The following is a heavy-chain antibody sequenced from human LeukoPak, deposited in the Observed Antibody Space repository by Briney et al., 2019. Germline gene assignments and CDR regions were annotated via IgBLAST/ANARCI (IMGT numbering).Heavy chain of an antibody. J-gene: IGHJ4*02. Sequence: ASVKVSCKTSGYTFTGYYMHWVRQAPGQGLEWMGWINPNSGGTNYAQKFQGRVTMTRDTSISTAYMELNRLKSDDTGVYYCAKEGDGLDWGQGTLVTVS. D-gene: IGHD3-16*01. CDR1: GYTFTGYY. CDR3: AKEGDGLD. CDR2: INPNSGGT. V-gene: IGHV1-2*02.